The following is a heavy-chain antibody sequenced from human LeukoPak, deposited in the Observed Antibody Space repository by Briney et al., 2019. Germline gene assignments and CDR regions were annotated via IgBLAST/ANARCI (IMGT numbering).Heavy chain of an antibody. D-gene: IGHD2-2*01. CDR3: AREGILGYCSSTSCYQWNWFDP. V-gene: IGHV3-64*04. CDR1: GFTFSSYA. J-gene: IGHJ5*02. Sequence: GGSLRLSCSASGFTFSSYAMHWVRQAPGKGLEYVSAISSNGGSTYYADSVKGRFTISRDNAKNSLYLQMNSLRAEDTAVYYCAREGILGYCSSTSCYQWNWFDPGGQGTLVTVSS. CDR2: ISSNGGST.